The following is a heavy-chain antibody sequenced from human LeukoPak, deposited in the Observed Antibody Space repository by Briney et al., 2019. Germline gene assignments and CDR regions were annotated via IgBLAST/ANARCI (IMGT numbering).Heavy chain of an antibody. J-gene: IGHJ4*02. CDR2: ISYDGSNK. D-gene: IGHD7-27*01. V-gene: IGHV3-30*04. Sequence: GGSLRLSCAASGFTFSSYAMHWVRQAPGKGLEWVAVISYDGSNKYYADSVKGRFTVSRDNSKNTLSLQMNSLRAEDTAVYYCAKDGGLWVSAHWGDSWGRGTLVTVSS. CDR3: AKDGGLWVSAHWGDS. CDR1: GFTFSSYA.